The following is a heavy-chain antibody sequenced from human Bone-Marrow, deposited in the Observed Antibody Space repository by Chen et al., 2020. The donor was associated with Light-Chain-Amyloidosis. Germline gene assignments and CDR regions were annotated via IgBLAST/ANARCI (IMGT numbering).Heavy chain of an antibody. Sequence: EXKKPGESLKISCKGSGYTFPNYWIGWVRQMPGKGLEWMGVIYPDDSDARYSPSFEGQVTISADKSITXXXXXWRSLKASDTAMYYCARRRDGYNFDYWGQGTLVTVSS. CDR2: IYPDDSDA. D-gene: IGHD5-12*01. CDR1: GYTFPNYW. CDR3: ARRRDGYNFDY. J-gene: IGHJ4*02. V-gene: IGHV5-51*01.